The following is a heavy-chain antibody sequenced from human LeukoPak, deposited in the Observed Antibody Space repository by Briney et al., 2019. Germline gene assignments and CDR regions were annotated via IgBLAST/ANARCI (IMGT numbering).Heavy chain of an antibody. CDR1: GGSFSGYY. D-gene: IGHD6-6*01. CDR3: ARGTPAKAARPNYYYYYYMDV. J-gene: IGHJ6*03. V-gene: IGHV4-34*01. Sequence: PSETLFLTCAVYGGSFSGYYWSWIRQPPGKGLEWIGEINHSGSTNYNPSLKSRVTISVDTSKNQFSLKLSSVTAADTAVYYCARGTPAKAARPNYYYYYYMDVWGKGTSVTVSS. CDR2: INHSGST.